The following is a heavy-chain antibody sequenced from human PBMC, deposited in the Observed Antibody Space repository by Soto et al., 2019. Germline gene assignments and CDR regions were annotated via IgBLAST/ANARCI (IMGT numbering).Heavy chain of an antibody. D-gene: IGHD3-3*01. CDR1: GFTFSSYA. J-gene: IGHJ4*02. CDR3: AKEGLDYDFWSGSKKTDY. CDR2: ISGSGGST. Sequence: GGSLRLSCAASGFTFSSYAMSWVRQAPGKGLEWVSAISGSGGSTYYADSVKGRFTISRDNSKNTLYLQMNSLGAEDTAVYYCAKEGLDYDFWSGSKKTDYWGQGTLVTVSS. V-gene: IGHV3-23*01.